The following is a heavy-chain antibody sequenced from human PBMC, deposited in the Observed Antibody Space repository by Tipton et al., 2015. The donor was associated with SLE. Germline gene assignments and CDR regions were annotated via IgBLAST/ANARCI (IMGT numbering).Heavy chain of an antibody. CDR1: GGSISSGSYY. CDR3: ARRSWGQFDY. Sequence: TLSLTCTVSGGSISSGSYYWSWIRQPAGKGLEWIGYIYYSGSTNYNPSLKSRVTISVDTSKNQFSLKLSSVTAADTAVYYCARRSWGQFDYWGQGTLVTVSS. J-gene: IGHJ4*02. D-gene: IGHD3-16*01. CDR2: IYYSGST. V-gene: IGHV4-61*10.